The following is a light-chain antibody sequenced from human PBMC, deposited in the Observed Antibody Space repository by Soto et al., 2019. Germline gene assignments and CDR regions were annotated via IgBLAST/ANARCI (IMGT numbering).Light chain of an antibody. CDR1: QSISTY. CDR2: AAS. Sequence: DIQLTQSPSPLSASVGDRVAITCLASQSISTYLNWYQQKPGKAPKLLNYAASNLHSGVPQMFSGSGSGTDFTPTNSRLQPEDVATYFCQQSYRTPITFGQGTQLEIK. V-gene: IGKV1-39*01. CDR3: QQSYRTPIT. J-gene: IGKJ5*01.